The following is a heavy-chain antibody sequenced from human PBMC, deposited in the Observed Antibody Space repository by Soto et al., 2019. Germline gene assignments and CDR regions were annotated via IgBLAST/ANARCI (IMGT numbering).Heavy chain of an antibody. D-gene: IGHD3-10*01. Sequence: QVQLQESGPGLVKPSQTLSLTCTVSGGSISSGGYYWSWIRQHPGKGLEWIGYIYYSGSTYYNPSPKSRVTISVDTSKNPFSLKLSSVTAADTAVYYCASPGYGSGSYGMDVWGQGTTVTVSS. CDR2: IYYSGST. CDR1: GGSISSGGYY. V-gene: IGHV4-31*03. CDR3: ASPGYGSGSYGMDV. J-gene: IGHJ6*02.